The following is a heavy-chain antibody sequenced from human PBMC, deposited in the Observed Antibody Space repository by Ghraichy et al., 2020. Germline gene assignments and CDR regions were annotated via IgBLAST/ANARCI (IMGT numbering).Heavy chain of an antibody. D-gene: IGHD3-22*01. V-gene: IGHV1-18*04. CDR2: ISAYNGNT. CDR3: ARSDYYYDSSGYFDY. J-gene: IGHJ4*02. CDR1: GYTFTSYG. Sequence: ASVKVSCKASGYTFTSYGISWVRQAPGQGLEWMGWISAYNGNTNYAQKLQGRVTMTTDTSTSTAYMELRSLRSDDTAVYYCARSDYYYDSSGYFDYWGQGTLVTVSS.